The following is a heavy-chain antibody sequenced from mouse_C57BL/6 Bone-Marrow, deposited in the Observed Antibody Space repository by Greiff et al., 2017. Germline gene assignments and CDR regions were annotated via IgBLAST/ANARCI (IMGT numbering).Heavy chain of an antibody. D-gene: IGHD1-1*01. J-gene: IGHJ4*01. CDR3: ARGNYYSSSYDYAMDY. Sequence: EVKVVESGGGLVKPGGSLKLSCAASGFTFSDYGMHWVRQAPEKGLEWVAYISSGSSTIYYADTVKGRFTISRDNAKNTLFLQMTSLRSEDTAMYYCARGNYYSSSYDYAMDYWGQGTSVTVSS. CDR2: ISSGSSTI. V-gene: IGHV5-17*01. CDR1: GFTFSDYG.